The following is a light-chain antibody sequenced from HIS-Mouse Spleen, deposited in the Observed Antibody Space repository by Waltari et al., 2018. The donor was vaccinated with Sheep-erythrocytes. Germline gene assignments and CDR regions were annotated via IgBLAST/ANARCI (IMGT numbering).Light chain of an antibody. CDR3: CSYAGSSTPWV. V-gene: IGLV2-23*01. CDR1: SSDVGSYNL. J-gene: IGLJ3*02. CDR2: EGS. Sequence: QSALTQPASVSGSPGQSITISCTGTSSDVGSYNLVSWYQQHPGQAPKLMIYEGSKRASGVSKRFSGSKSGNTASLTISGLQAEDEADYYCCSYAGSSTPWVFGGGTKLTVL.